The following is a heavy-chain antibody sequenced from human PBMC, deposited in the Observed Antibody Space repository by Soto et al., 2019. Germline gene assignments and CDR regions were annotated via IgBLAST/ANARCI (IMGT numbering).Heavy chain of an antibody. CDR1: GGTFSSYA. V-gene: IGHV1-69*13. D-gene: IGHD3-22*01. J-gene: IGHJ6*02. CDR2: IIPIFGTA. Sequence: SVKVSCKASGGTFSSYAISWVRQAPGQGLEWMGGIIPIFGTANYAQKFQGRVTITADGSTSTAYMELSSLRSEDTAVYYCARDPPLYYYDSSGYRHYGMDVLGQGTTVTVSS. CDR3: ARDPPLYYYDSSGYRHYGMDV.